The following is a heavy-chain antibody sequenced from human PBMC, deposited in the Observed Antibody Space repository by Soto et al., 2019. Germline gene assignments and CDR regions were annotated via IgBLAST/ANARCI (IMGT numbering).Heavy chain of an antibody. Sequence: QVQLVQSGAEVKKPGSSVKVSCKASGGTFSSYAISWVRQAPGQGLEWMGGIIPIFGTANYAQKFQGRVTXTXXXYXXTGQMELSSLRSEDTAVYYCATPGWWRDYYYGMDVWGQGTTVTVSS. CDR1: GGTFSSYA. CDR3: ATPGWWRDYYYGMDV. J-gene: IGHJ6*02. D-gene: IGHD2-15*01. CDR2: IIPIFGTA. V-gene: IGHV1-69*05.